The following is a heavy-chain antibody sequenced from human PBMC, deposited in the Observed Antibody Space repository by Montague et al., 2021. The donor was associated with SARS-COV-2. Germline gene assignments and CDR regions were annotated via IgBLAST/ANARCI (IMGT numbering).Heavy chain of an antibody. Sequence: PALVKPTQTLTLTCTFSGFSLSTSGVGVGWIRRPPGKALEWLALIYWDDDKRYSPSLKSRLTITKDTSKNQVVLTMTNMDPVDTATYYCAQSSDVLRYFDWTYKMRGFDYWGQGTLVTVSS. V-gene: IGHV2-5*02. CDR2: IYWDDDK. CDR1: GFSLSTSGVG. J-gene: IGHJ4*02. D-gene: IGHD3-9*01. CDR3: AQSSDVLRYFDWTYKMRGFDY.